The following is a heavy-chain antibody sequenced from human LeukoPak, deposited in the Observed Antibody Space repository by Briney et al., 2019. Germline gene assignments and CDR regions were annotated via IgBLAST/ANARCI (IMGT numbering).Heavy chain of an antibody. Sequence: KPSETLSLTCAVYGGSFSGYYWSWIRQPPGKGLEWIGEINHSGSTNYNPSLKSRVTISVDTSKNQFSLKLSSVTAADTAVYYCARSGSSGWFVVYWGQGTLVTVSS. D-gene: IGHD6-19*01. J-gene: IGHJ4*02. V-gene: IGHV4-34*01. CDR2: INHSGST. CDR3: ARSGSSGWFVVY. CDR1: GGSFSGYY.